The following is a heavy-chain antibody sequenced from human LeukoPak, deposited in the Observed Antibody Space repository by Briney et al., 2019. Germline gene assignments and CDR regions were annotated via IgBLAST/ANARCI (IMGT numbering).Heavy chain of an antibody. CDR1: GFTLSSYS. D-gene: IGHD3/OR15-3a*01. V-gene: IGHV3-21*01. CDR2: ISSSSSYI. CDR3: ARDSGFSGTQRGEY. Sequence: GGSLRLSCAASGFTLSSYSMSWVRQAPGKGLEWVSSISSSSSYIYYADSVKGRFTISRDNAKNSLHLQMNSLRAEDTAVYYCARDSGFSGTQRGEYWGQGTLVTVSS. J-gene: IGHJ4*02.